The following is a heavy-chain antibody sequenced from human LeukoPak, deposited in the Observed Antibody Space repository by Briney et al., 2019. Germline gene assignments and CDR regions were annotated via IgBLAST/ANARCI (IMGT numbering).Heavy chain of an antibody. J-gene: IGHJ4*02. V-gene: IGHV1-8*01. D-gene: IGHD3-3*01. Sequence: ASVKVSCKASGYTFTSYDINWVRQATGQGLEWMGWMNPNSGNTGYAQKFQGRVTMTRNTSISTAYMELSSLRSEDTAVYYCARGLKATYDFWSGCYFPYDYWGQGTLVTVSS. CDR1: GYTFTSYD. CDR3: ARGLKATYDFWSGCYFPYDY. CDR2: MNPNSGNT.